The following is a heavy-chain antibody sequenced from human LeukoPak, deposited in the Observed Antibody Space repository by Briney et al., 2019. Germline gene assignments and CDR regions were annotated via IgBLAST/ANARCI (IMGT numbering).Heavy chain of an antibody. D-gene: IGHD1-26*01. CDR1: AFSFSDHS. J-gene: IGHJ4*02. CDR3: VKDGAQPGYYFDF. CDR2: ISDDGGRT. V-gene: IGHV3-23*01. Sequence: GGSLRLSCAASAFSFSDHSMSGVGQAPGKGREWVSVISDDGGRTYYSDSVMGRFTTSRDNFRNTLYLQMHSLRPEDTAVYFCVKDGAQPGYYFDFWGQGTLVTVSS.